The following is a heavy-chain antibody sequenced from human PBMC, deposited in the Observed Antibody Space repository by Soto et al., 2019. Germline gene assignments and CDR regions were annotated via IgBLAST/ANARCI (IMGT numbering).Heavy chain of an antibody. CDR2: ISGSGGST. J-gene: IGHJ4*02. D-gene: IGHD6-13*01. Sequence: EVQLLESGGGLVQPGGSLRLSCAASGFTFSSYAMSWVRQAPGKGLEWVSTISGSGGSTYYADSVKGRFTISRDNSKNTLYLQKNSLRAEDAAVYYCAYSSTPFDYWGQGTLVTVSS. V-gene: IGHV3-23*01. CDR3: AYSSTPFDY. CDR1: GFTFSSYA.